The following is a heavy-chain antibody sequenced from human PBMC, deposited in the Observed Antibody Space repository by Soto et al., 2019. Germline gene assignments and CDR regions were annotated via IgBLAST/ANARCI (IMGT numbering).Heavy chain of an antibody. J-gene: IGHJ4*02. CDR3: ARDYGDYPGGITGFDY. Sequence: GESLKISCKGSGYSFTSYWIGWVRQMPGKGLEWMGIIYPGDSDTRYSPSFQGQVTISADKSISTAYLQWSSLKASDTAMYYCARDYGDYPGGITGFDYWGQGTLVTVSS. D-gene: IGHD4-17*01. CDR2: IYPGDSDT. V-gene: IGHV5-51*01. CDR1: GYSFTSYW.